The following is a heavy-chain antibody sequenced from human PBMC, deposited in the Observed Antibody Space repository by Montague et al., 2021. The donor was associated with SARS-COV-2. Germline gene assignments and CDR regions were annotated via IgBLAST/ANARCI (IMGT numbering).Heavy chain of an antibody. V-gene: IGHV4-31*03. CDR1: GGSISSGGYY. D-gene: IGHD3-3*01. CDR2: IYYSGST. J-gene: IGHJ5*02. CDR3: ARAVSITIFGVVGWFDP. Sequence: TLSLTCTVSGGSISSGGYYWSWIRQHPGKGLEWIGYIYYSGSTYYNPSLKSRVTISVDMSKNQFSLKLRSVTAADTAVYYCARAVSITIFGVVGWFDPWGQGTLVTVSS.